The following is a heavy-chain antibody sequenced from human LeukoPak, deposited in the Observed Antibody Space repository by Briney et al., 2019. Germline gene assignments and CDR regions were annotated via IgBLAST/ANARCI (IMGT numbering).Heavy chain of an antibody. CDR3: AKDLLSGYEMVDY. Sequence: GGSLRLSCTASGFTFSSYGMHWVRQAPGKGLEWVAVISYDGSNKYYADSVKGRFTISRGNSKNTLYLQMNSLRAEDTAVYYCAKDLLSGYEMVDYWGQGTLVTVSS. D-gene: IGHD5-12*01. V-gene: IGHV3-30*18. CDR1: GFTFSSYG. J-gene: IGHJ4*02. CDR2: ISYDGSNK.